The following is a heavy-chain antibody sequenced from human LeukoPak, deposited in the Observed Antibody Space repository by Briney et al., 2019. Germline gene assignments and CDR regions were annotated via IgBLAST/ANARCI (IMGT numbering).Heavy chain of an antibody. CDR3: AKDLSYTSGSSDY. CDR2: ITSDGDNT. J-gene: IGHJ4*02. Sequence: ETLSLTCAVYGGSFSGYYWSWIRQPPGKGLEWVSTITSDGDNTYSADSVKGRITFSRDNSKNTLSLQLRSLRAEDTAVYYCAKDLSYTSGSSDYWGQGTLVTVSS. V-gene: IGHV3-23*01. CDR1: GGSFSGYY. D-gene: IGHD6-19*01.